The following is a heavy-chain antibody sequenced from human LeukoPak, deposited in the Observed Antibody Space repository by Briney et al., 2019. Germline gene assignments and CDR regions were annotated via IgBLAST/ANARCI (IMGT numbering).Heavy chain of an antibody. Sequence: GGSLRLSCAASGFTFSSYAMTWVRQAPGKGLEWVSSISGTGGSTFYADSVKGRFTISRDNSKNTLYLQMNSLRAEDTAVYYCAARPPIVVGGPFDYWGQGTLVTVSS. J-gene: IGHJ4*02. CDR1: GFTFSSYA. D-gene: IGHD3-22*01. CDR2: ISGTGGST. CDR3: AARPPIVVGGPFDY. V-gene: IGHV3-23*01.